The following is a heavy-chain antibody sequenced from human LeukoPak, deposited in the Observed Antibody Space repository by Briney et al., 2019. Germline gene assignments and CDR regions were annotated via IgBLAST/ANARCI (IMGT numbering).Heavy chain of an antibody. CDR2: ISSSSSTI. D-gene: IGHD3-10*01. J-gene: IGHJ4*02. Sequence: GGSLRLSCAASGFTFSSHSMNWVRQAPGKGLEWVSYISSSSSTIYYADSVKGRFTISRDNAKNSLYLQMNSLRDEDMAVYYCARAPENYYGSGTLRSYFDYWGQGTLVTVSS. CDR3: ARAPENYYGSGTLRSYFDY. V-gene: IGHV3-48*02. CDR1: GFTFSSHS.